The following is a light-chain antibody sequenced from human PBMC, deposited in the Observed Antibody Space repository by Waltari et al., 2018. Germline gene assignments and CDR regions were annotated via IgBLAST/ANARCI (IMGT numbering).Light chain of an antibody. CDR3: QQYNEWPFT. CDR2: GTS. J-gene: IGKJ3*01. Sequence: EIVLTQSPATLSVSPGERATLSCSASHSFNSNLAWYQHKPGQAPRLLLYGTSTRATDIPPRFSGSGSGTEFTLTISSLQSEDFAVYYCQQYNEWPFTFGPGTKVDIK. CDR1: HSFNSN. V-gene: IGKV3-15*01.